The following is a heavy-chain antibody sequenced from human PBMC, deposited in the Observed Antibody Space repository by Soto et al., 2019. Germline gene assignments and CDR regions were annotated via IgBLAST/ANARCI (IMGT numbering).Heavy chain of an antibody. V-gene: IGHV3-48*03. CDR2: ISSSGSTI. CDR1: GFTFSSYE. CDR3: ARDDLWFGESSRDNYSYYGMDV. J-gene: IGHJ6*02. Sequence: GGSLRLSCAASGFTFSSYEMNWVRQAPGKGLEWVSYISSSGSTIYYADSVKGRFTISRDNAKNSLYLQMNSLRAEDTAVYYCARDDLWFGESSRDNYSYYGMDVWGQGTTVTVSS. D-gene: IGHD3-10*01.